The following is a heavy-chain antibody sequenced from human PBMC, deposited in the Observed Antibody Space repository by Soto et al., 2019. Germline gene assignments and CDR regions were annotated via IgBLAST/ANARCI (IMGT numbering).Heavy chain of an antibody. D-gene: IGHD6-19*01. CDR1: GYTFTSYA. CDR2: INAGNGNT. J-gene: IGHJ6*02. Sequence: QVPLVQSGAEVKKPGASVKVSCKASGYTFTSYAMHWVRQAPGQRLEWMGWINAGNGNTKYSQKFQGRVTITRDTSASTAYMELSSLRSEDTAVYYCARDQAIAVTGQWLVRNYYYGMDVWGQGTTVTVSS. V-gene: IGHV1-3*01. CDR3: ARDQAIAVTGQWLVRNYYYGMDV.